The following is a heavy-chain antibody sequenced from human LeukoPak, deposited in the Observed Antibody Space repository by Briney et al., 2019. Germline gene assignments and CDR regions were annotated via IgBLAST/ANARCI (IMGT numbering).Heavy chain of an antibody. CDR3: VREEKDTTSEYFHH. CDR1: GFPFSSYA. Sequence: GGSLRLSCAASGFPFSSYAMNWVRQAPGKGLEWVAVVWHDGNNKYYADSVKGRFTFSRDNSKNTLDLQMSSLRAEDTAVYYCVREEKDTTSEYFHHWGQGTLVTVSS. CDR2: VWHDGNNK. D-gene: IGHD5-18*01. V-gene: IGHV3-33*01. J-gene: IGHJ1*01.